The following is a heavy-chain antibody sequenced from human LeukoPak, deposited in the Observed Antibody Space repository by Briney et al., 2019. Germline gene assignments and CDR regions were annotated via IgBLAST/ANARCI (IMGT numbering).Heavy chain of an antibody. D-gene: IGHD1-26*01. V-gene: IGHV3-23*01. J-gene: IGHJ6*03. CDR3: AKDYRSGSYYGYYYYYYYMDV. Sequence: TGGTLRLSCAVSGFTFSTYGMSWVRRAPGKGLEWVSTISGGGDSTYYADSVKGRFTISRDNSKNTLYLQMNSLRAEDTAVYYCAKDYRSGSYYGYYYYYYYMDVWGKGTTVTISS. CDR1: GFTFSTYG. CDR2: ISGGGDST.